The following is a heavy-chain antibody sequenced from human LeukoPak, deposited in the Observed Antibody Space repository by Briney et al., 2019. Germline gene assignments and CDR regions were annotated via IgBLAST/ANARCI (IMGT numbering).Heavy chain of an antibody. V-gene: IGHV4-59*01. CDR3: ARDGGYYDI. CDR1: GGSIGNYY. D-gene: IGHD3-22*01. J-gene: IGHJ4*02. Sequence: PSETLSLTCTVSGGSIGNYYWNWIRQPPGKGLEWIGYIYDDGNTNCNPSLKSRVTISVDTSKNQSSLKLTSVTAADTAMYYCARDGGYYDIWGQGTLVTVSS. CDR2: IYDDGNT.